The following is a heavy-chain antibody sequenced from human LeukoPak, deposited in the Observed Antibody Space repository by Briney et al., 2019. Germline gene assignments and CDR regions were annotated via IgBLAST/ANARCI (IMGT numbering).Heavy chain of an antibody. V-gene: IGHV4-34*01. CDR2: INHSGRT. D-gene: IGHD5-12*01. CDR3: TRAAGYSDS. CDR1: GGSFSDYY. J-gene: IGHJ4*02. Sequence: SETLSLTCAVYGGSFSDYYWTWIRQPPGKGLEWIGEINHSGRTNYNPSLKSRVILVDTSKIQFSLKLISVTTADTAVYYCTRAAGYSDSWGQGTLVTVSS.